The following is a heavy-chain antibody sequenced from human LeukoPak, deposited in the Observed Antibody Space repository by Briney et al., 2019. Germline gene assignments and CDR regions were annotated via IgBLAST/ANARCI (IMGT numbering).Heavy chain of an antibody. CDR1: GGSISSYY. V-gene: IGHV4-4*07. J-gene: IGHJ4*02. Sequence: SETLSLTCTVSGGSISSYYWSWIRQPAGKGLEWIGRIYTSGSTNYSPSLKSRVTMSVDTSKNQFSLKLSSVTAADTAVYYCARSPAGAAILRYFDYWGQGTLVTVSS. CDR3: ARSPAGAAILRYFDY. D-gene: IGHD2-2*01. CDR2: IYTSGST.